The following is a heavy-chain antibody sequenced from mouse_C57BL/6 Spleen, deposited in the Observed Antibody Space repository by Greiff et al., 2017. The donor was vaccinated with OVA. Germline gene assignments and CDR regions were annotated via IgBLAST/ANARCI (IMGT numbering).Heavy chain of an antibody. V-gene: IGHV5-17*01. CDR2: ISSGSSTI. J-gene: IGHJ2*01. CDR1: GFTFSDYG. Sequence: EVKLMESGGGLVKPGGSLKLSCAASGFTFSDYGMHWVRQAPEKGLEWVAYISSGSSTIYYADTVKGRFTISRDNAKNTLFLQMTSLRSEDTAMYYCARAGLRREYYFDYWGQGTTLTVSS. D-gene: IGHD2-4*01. CDR3: ARAGLRREYYFDY.